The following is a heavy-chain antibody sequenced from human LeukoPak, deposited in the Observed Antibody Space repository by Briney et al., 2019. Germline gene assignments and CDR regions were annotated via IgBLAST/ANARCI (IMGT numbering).Heavy chain of an antibody. CDR2: IYPGDSDT. CDR1: GYNFTSYW. J-gene: IGHJ5*02. Sequence: GESLKISCKGSGYNFTSYWIGWVRQMPGKGLEWMGIIYPGDSDTRYSPSFQGQVTISADKSISTAYLQWSSLKASDTAMYYCARMLGYCSSTSCPNGGWFDPWGQGTLVTVSS. D-gene: IGHD2-2*01. CDR3: ARMLGYCSSTSCPNGGWFDP. V-gene: IGHV5-51*01.